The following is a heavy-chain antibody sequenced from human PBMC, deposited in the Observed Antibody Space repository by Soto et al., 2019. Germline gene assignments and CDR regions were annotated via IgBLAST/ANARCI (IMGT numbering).Heavy chain of an antibody. J-gene: IGHJ3*02. D-gene: IGHD6-13*01. CDR2: IYYSGST. V-gene: IGHV4-39*01. CDR3: ARRATYSSSWYGDAFDI. CDR1: GGSISSSSYY. Sequence: PSETLSLTCTVSGGSISSSSYYWGWIRQPPGKGLEWIGSIYYSGSTYYNPSLKSRVTISVDTSKNQFSLKLSSVTAADTAVYYCARRATYSSSWYGDAFDIWGQGTMVTVSS.